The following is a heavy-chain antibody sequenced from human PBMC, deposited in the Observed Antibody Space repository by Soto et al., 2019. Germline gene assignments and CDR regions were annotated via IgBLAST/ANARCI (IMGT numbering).Heavy chain of an antibody. CDR2: INHSGST. Sequence: QVQLQQWGAGLLKPSETLSLTCAVYGGSFSGYYWSWIRQPPGKGLEWIGEINHSGSTNYNPSLKRRVTISVDTSKNQFSLKLSSVTAADTAVYYCAPCLGELSPPFDYWGQGTLVTVSS. J-gene: IGHJ4*02. CDR1: GGSFSGYY. V-gene: IGHV4-34*01. D-gene: IGHD3-16*02. CDR3: APCLGELSPPFDY.